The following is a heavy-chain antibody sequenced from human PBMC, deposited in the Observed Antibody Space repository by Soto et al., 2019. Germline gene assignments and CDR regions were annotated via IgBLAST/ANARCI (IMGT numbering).Heavy chain of an antibody. V-gene: IGHV3-15*01. CDR3: TTVWYDFWSGYYTPPDY. Sequence: GGSLRLSCAASGFTFSNAWMSWVRQAPGKGLEWVGRIKSKTDGGTTDYAAPVKGRFTISRDDSKNTLYLQMNSLKTEDTAVYYCTTVWYDFWSGYYTPPDYWGQGTLVTVSS. D-gene: IGHD3-3*01. CDR2: IKSKTDGGTT. J-gene: IGHJ4*02. CDR1: GFTFSNAW.